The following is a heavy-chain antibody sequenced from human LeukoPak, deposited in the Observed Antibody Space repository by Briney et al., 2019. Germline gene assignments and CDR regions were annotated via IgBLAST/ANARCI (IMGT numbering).Heavy chain of an antibody. CDR3: GRDLPTVTSIDY. V-gene: IGHV3-21*06. Sequence: GGSLRLSCAASGFSFSSYRMNWVRQAPGKGLEWVSSVSNSGDYIHYADSVKGRFTISRDNSKNSLYLQMNSLRAEDTAVYYCGRDLPTVTSIDYWGQGTLVTVSS. CDR1: GFSFSSYR. D-gene: IGHD4-17*01. CDR2: VSNSGDYI. J-gene: IGHJ4*02.